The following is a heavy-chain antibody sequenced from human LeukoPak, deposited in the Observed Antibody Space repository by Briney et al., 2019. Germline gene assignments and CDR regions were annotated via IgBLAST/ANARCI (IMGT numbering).Heavy chain of an antibody. D-gene: IGHD6-6*01. J-gene: IGHJ3*02. Sequence: GGSLRLSCAASGFTFDDYGMSWVRQAPGKGLEWVSGINWNGGSTGYADSVKGRFTISRDNSKNTLYLQMNSLRAEDTAVYYCAKDRQGPFDIWGQGTMVTVSS. V-gene: IGHV3-20*04. CDR1: GFTFDDYG. CDR2: INWNGGST. CDR3: AKDRQGPFDI.